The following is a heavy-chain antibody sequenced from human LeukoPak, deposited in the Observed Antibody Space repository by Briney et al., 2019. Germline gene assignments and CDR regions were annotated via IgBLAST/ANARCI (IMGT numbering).Heavy chain of an antibody. CDR3: ARSIRGQLVWFDY. D-gene: IGHD6-13*01. Sequence: PSQTLSLTCTVSGGSISSGVYYWSWIRQHPGKGLEWIGYIYNSGSTYYNPSLKSRVTISVDTSKNQFSLKLSSVTAADTAVYYCARSIRGQLVWFDYWGQGTLVTVSS. CDR1: GGSISSGVYY. V-gene: IGHV4-31*03. J-gene: IGHJ4*02. CDR2: IYNSGST.